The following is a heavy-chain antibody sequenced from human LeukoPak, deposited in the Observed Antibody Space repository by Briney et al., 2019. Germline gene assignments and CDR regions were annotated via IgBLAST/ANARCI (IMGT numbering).Heavy chain of an antibody. D-gene: IGHD6-13*01. CDR2: INSDGSDT. Sequence: GGSLRLSCAASGFTFSSYWMHWVRQAPGKGLVWVSRINSDGSDTSYADSVKGRSTISRDNAKNTLYLQMNSLRAEDTAVYYCASSVIAAIDYWGQGTLVTVSS. J-gene: IGHJ4*02. V-gene: IGHV3-74*01. CDR3: ASSVIAAIDY. CDR1: GFTFSSYW.